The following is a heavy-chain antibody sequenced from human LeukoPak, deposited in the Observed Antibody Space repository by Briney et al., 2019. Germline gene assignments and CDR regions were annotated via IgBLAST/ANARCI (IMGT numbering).Heavy chain of an antibody. Sequence: GGSLRLSCAASGFTFSSYEMNWVRQAPGKGLEWVSYISSSGSTIYYADSVKGRFTISRDNAKNSLYLQMNSLRAEDTAVYYRAREGSTMIVVVYDAFDIWGQGTMVTVSS. CDR1: GFTFSSYE. CDR3: AREGSTMIVVVYDAFDI. J-gene: IGHJ3*02. CDR2: ISSSGSTI. D-gene: IGHD3-22*01. V-gene: IGHV3-48*03.